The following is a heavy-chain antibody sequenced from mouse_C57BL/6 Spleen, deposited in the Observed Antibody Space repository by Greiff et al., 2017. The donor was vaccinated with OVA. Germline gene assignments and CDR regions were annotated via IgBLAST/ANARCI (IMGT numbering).Heavy chain of an antibody. D-gene: IGHD1-1*01. J-gene: IGHJ1*03. V-gene: IGHV1-52*01. CDR1: GYTFTSYW. CDR3: ARIGYYYGSSYWYFDV. Sequence: QVQLQQPGAELVRPGSSVKLSCKASGYTFTSYWMHWVKQRPIQGLEWIGNIDPSDSETHYNQKFKDKATLTVDKSSSTAYMQLSSLTSEDSAVYYCARIGYYYGSSYWYFDVWGTGTTVTVSS. CDR2: IDPSDSET.